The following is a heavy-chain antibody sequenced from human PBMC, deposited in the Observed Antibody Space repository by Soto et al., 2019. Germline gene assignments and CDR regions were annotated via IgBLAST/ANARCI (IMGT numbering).Heavy chain of an antibody. Sequence: QVQLQESGPGLVKPSGTLSLTCAVSSGSISSSNWWSWVRQPPGKGLEWIGEIYHSGSTNYNPSLKSRVTISLDKSKNQCSLKLSSVTAADTAVYYCARFTVVVVPATPSHAFDIWGQGTMVTVSS. V-gene: IGHV4-4*02. D-gene: IGHD2-15*01. CDR2: IYHSGST. CDR1: SGSISSSNW. J-gene: IGHJ3*02. CDR3: ARFTVVVVPATPSHAFDI.